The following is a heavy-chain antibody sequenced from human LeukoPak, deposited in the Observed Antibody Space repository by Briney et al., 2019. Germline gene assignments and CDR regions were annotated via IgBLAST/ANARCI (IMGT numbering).Heavy chain of an antibody. J-gene: IGHJ3*02. CDR2: ISREGTNK. V-gene: IGHV3-30*03. CDR1: GFTFSSFG. D-gene: IGHD6-19*01. CDR3: ARGGRGRLVEDDGAFRI. Sequence: GGSLRLSCAASGFTFSSFGMHWVRQAPGKGLEWVAVISREGTNKYYADSVKGRFTISRENSKNTLYLQMNSLRAEDTAVYYCARGGRGRLVEDDGAFRIWGQGTMVTVSS.